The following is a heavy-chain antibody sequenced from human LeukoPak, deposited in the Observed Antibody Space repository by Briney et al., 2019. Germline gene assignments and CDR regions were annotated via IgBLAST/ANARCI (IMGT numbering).Heavy chain of an antibody. CDR3: AKDIGAGGVGALYCMDV. J-gene: IGHJ6*03. V-gene: IGHV3-43D*03. CDR1: GFTFDDYA. CDR2: INWDGSIT. D-gene: IGHD1-26*01. Sequence: GGSLRLSCAASGFTFDDYAMHWVRQAPGKGLEWVSLINWDGSITYYADSVEGRFTISRDNNKNSLYLQMNSLRAEDTAFYYCAKDIGAGGVGALYCMDVWGKGTTVTVSS.